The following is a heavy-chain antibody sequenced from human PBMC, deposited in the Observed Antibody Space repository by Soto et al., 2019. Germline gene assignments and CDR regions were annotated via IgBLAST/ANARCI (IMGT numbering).Heavy chain of an antibody. J-gene: IGHJ4*02. Sequence: PSETLSLTCSVSGGSVSSGGYYWSWIRQPPGKGLEWIGYIYYSGSTNYNPSLKSRISISVETSKNQFSLKLTSVTAADTAVYYCARLKWNYTLWGQGTLVTVSS. D-gene: IGHD1-7*01. CDR1: GGSVSSGGYY. CDR2: IYYSGST. CDR3: ARLKWNYTL. V-gene: IGHV4-61*08.